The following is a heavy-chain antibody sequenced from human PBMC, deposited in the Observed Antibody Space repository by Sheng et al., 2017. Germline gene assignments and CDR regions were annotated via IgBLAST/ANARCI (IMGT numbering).Heavy chain of an antibody. CDR1: GFTFSDYY. J-gene: IGHJ6*03. Sequence: QVQLVESGGGLVKPGGSLRLSCAASGFTFSDYYMSWIRQAPGKGLEWVSYISSSSSYTNYADSVKGRFTISRDNAKNSLYLQMNSLRAEDTAVYYCAKEYSSSSCYYYYMTSGRRDRRYTVSS. D-gene: IGHD6-6*01. V-gene: IGHV3-11*05. CDR3: AKEYSSSSCYYYYMTS. CDR2: ISSSSSYT.